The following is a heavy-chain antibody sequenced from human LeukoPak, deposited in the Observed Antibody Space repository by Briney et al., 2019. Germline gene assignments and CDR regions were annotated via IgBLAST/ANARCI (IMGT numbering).Heavy chain of an antibody. CDR1: GFTFSDHF. V-gene: IGHV3-72*01. CDR2: SRNKAKSYTT. J-gene: IGHJ4*02. D-gene: IGHD6-19*01. Sequence: GGSLRLSCAVSGFTFSDHFLDWVRQAPGKGLEWVGRSRNKAKSYTTEYAASVKGRFTSSRDDSKNSLYLQMNSLKTEDTAVYYCVRVGSVAGSDYIDYWGQGTLVTVSS. CDR3: VRVGSVAGSDYIDY.